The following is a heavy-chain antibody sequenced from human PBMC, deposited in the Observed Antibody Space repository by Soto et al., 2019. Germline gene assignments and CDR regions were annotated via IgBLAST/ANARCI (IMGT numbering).Heavy chain of an antibody. CDR2: IIPILGIA. V-gene: IGHV1-69*08. D-gene: IGHD5-12*01. J-gene: IGHJ6*02. CDR1: GGTFSSYT. Sequence: QVQLVQSGAEVKKPGSSVKVSCKASGGTFSSYTISWVRQAPGQGLEWMGRIIPILGIANYAQKFQGRVTITADKSTSTAYMELSSLRSEDTAVYYCARDKEGATMGYYYGMDVWGQGTTVTVSS. CDR3: ARDKEGATMGYYYGMDV.